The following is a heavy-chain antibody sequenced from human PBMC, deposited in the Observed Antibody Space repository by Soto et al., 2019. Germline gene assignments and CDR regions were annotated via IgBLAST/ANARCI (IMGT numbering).Heavy chain of an antibody. V-gene: IGHV1-2*04. CDR2: INPNSGGT. CDR3: ARVAYAGGSACHDACDC. J-gene: IGHJ3*01. D-gene: IGHD2-2*01. Sequence: ASVEVSCRASGYTFTGYYMHWVRQDPGQGLERMGWINPNSGGTNYAQKFKGWVTMTRDTSISTAYMELSRLRSEDTAMYDGARVAYAGGSACHDACDCRGQLTRGTV. CDR1: GYTFTGYY.